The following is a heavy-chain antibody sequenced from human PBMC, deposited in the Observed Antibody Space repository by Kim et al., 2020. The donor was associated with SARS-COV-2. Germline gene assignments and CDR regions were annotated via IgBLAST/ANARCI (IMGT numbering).Heavy chain of an antibody. V-gene: IGHV3-30*18. CDR3: AKDPLNQLWLDY. CDR1: GFTFSSHG. Sequence: GGSLRLSCAASGFTFSSHGMHWVRQAPGKGLEWVAVISYDGSNKYYADSVKGRFTISRDNSKNTLYLQMNSLRAEDTAVYNCAKDPLNQLWLDYWGQGTLVTVSS. J-gene: IGHJ4*02. CDR2: ISYDGSNK. D-gene: IGHD5-18*01.